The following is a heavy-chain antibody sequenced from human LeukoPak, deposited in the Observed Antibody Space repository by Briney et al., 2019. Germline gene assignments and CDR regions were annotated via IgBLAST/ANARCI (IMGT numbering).Heavy chain of an antibody. CDR1: GFTFSSYW. V-gene: IGHV3-66*01. J-gene: IGHJ6*04. Sequence: PGGSLRLSCAAPGFTFSSYWMSWVRQAPGGGLEWVSIIYSGGSIYHADSVKGRFSISRDTFKNTLHLQMNSLRAEDTAVYYCAELGITMIGGVWGKGTTVTISS. CDR3: AELGITMIGGV. CDR2: IYSGGSI. D-gene: IGHD3-10*02.